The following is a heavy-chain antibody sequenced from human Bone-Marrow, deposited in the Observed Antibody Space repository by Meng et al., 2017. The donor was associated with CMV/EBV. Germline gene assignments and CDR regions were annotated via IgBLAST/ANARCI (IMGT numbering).Heavy chain of an antibody. V-gene: IGHV3-23*01. CDR1: GLTVSSNF. CDR2: ISGSGGST. Sequence: GGSLRLSCAASGLTVSSNFMSWVRQAPGKGLEWVSAISGSGGSTYYADSVKGRFTISRDNSKNTLYLQMNSLRAEDTAVYYCAKTGGYYLYYFDYWGQGTLVTVSS. CDR3: AKTGGYYLYYFDY. J-gene: IGHJ4*02. D-gene: IGHD3-22*01.